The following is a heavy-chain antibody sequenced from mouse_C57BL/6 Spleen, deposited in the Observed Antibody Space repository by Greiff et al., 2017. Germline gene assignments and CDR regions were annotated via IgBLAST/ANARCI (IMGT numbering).Heavy chain of an antibody. J-gene: IGHJ2*01. V-gene: IGHV1-42*01. Sequence: VQLQQSGPELVKPGASVKISCKASGYSFTGYYMNWVKQSPEKSLEWIGEINPSTGGTTYNQKFKAKATLTVDKSSSTAYMQLKSLTSEDSAVYYCARSGDYDYDGFDYWGQGTTLTVSS. CDR2: INPSTGGT. D-gene: IGHD2-4*01. CDR1: GYSFTGYY. CDR3: ARSGDYDYDGFDY.